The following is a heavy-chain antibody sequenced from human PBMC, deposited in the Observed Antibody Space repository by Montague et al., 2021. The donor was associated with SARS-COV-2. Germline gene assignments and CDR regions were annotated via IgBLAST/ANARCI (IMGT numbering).Heavy chain of an antibody. CDR3: TSGREGNYNVMDV. J-gene: IGHJ6*02. CDR2: THYRSKWYN. D-gene: IGHD1-1*01. CDR1: GDSVSSNSAT. Sequence: WAISGDSVSSNSATWNWVRQSPSRGLEWLGRTHYRSKWYNDYAVSVRGRVTINPDTSKNQFSLQLNSVTPEDTAIYYCTSGREGNYNVMDVWGQGTTVTVSS. V-gene: IGHV6-1*01.